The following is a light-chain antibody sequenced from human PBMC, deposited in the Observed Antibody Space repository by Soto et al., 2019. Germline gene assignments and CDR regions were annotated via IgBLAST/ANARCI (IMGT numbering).Light chain of an antibody. J-gene: IGLJ1*01. CDR1: SSDVGGYNY. CDR3: SSYTSSSTLDYV. CDR2: EVS. V-gene: IGLV2-14*01. Sequence: TQPASVSGSPGQSITISCTGTSSDVGGYNYVSWYQQHPGKAPKLMIYEVSNRPSGVSNRFSGSKSGNTASLTISGLQAEDEADYYCSSYTSSSTLDYVFGTGTKLTVL.